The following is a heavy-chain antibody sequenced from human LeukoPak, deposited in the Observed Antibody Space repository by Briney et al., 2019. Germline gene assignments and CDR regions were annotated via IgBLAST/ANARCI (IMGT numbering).Heavy chain of an antibody. CDR2: IYYSGST. CDR3: AGGGSYYVDY. J-gene: IGHJ4*02. D-gene: IGHD1-26*01. CDR1: GGSISSRGYY. V-gene: IGHV4-31*03. Sequence: SQPLSLTCTVSGGSISSRGYYWTWIRQHRGKGLQWFGYIYYSGSTYYNPSLKSRVTISVDTSKNQFSLKLSSVTAADTAVYYCAGGGSYYVDYWGEGTLVTVSS.